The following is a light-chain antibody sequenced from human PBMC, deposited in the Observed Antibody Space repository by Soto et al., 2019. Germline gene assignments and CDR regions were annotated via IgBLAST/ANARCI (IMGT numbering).Light chain of an antibody. Sequence: QPVLTQSPSASASPGASVKLTCTLSSGHSDYAIAWHQQQPEKGPRYLMKVTSDGSHTTGDGIPDRFSGSSSGADRYLTIASRRYDDEADYYCQAWGTGGVFGGGTQLTVL. CDR2: VTSDGSH. J-gene: IGLJ3*02. CDR1: SGHSDYA. CDR3: QAWGTGGV. V-gene: IGLV4-69*01.